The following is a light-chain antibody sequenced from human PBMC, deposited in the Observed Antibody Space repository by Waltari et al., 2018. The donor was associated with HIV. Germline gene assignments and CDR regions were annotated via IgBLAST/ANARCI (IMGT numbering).Light chain of an antibody. V-gene: IGLV3-21*04. J-gene: IGLJ2*01. CDR3: QVWDSSTDQVI. CDR1: NSERKS. CDR2: YDS. Sequence: SSVLTQPPSVSVAPGKTARITCGAANSERKSVHWYQQKAGQAPVLVMTYDSDRPAGIPERFSGSNSANTATLTISRVGAGDEADYYCQVWDSSTDQVIFGGGTKLTVL.